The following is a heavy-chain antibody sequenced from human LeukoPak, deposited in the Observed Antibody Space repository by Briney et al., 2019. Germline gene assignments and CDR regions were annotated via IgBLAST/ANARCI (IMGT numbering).Heavy chain of an antibody. CDR2: IYSAGTT. V-gene: IGHV3-53*01. J-gene: IGHJ4*02. Sequence: GGSLRLSCAASGFTVSTNYMSWVRQAPGKGLEWVSVIYSAGTTYYTNSVKGRFTISRDNAKNTVYLQMNSLRAEDTAVYYCARDFRYDSSGGLDYFDYWGQGTLVTVSS. D-gene: IGHD3-22*01. CDR1: GFTVSTNY. CDR3: ARDFRYDSSGGLDYFDY.